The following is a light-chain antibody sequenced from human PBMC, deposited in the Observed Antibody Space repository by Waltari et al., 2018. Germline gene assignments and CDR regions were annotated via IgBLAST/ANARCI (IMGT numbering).Light chain of an antibody. Sequence: QSALTQPPSASGSPGQSVTISCTGTSSDVGGYNYVSWYQQYPGKAPKVMIYEVSKRPSGVPVRFSGSKSGTTASLTVSGVQAEDEADYYCSSYGGSNNLVFGGGTKLTVL. CDR1: SSDVGGYNY. CDR3: SSYGGSNNLV. V-gene: IGLV2-8*01. CDR2: EVS. J-gene: IGLJ3*02.